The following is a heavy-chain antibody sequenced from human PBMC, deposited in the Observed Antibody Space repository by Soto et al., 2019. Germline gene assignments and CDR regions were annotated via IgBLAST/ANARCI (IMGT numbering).Heavy chain of an antibody. CDR2: IYWDDDK. V-gene: IGHV2-5*02. J-gene: IGHJ4*02. CDR1: GFSLSTSGVG. D-gene: IGHD3-22*01. Sequence: SGPTAGEPTQTLTLTCTFSGFSLSTSGVGVGRIRQPPGKALEWLALIYWDDDKRYSPSLKSRLTITKDTSKNQVVLTMTNMDPVDTATYYCAHRRYYYDSGGSHSFDYWGQGTLVTVSS. CDR3: AHRRYYYDSGGSHSFDY.